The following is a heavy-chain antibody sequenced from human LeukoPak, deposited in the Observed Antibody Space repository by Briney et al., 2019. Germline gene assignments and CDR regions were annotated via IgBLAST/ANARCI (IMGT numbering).Heavy chain of an antibody. CDR3: AKVKGAFGLWQNSEYFDY. CDR1: GFTFSSYA. J-gene: IGHJ4*02. CDR2: ISGSGGST. Sequence: PGGSLRLSCAASGFTFSSYAMSWVRQAPGKGLEWVSAISGSGGSTYYADSVKGRFTISRDNSKNTLYLQMNSLRAEDTAVYYCAKVKGAFGLWQNSEYFDYWGQGTLVTVSS. V-gene: IGHV3-23*01. D-gene: IGHD1-26*01.